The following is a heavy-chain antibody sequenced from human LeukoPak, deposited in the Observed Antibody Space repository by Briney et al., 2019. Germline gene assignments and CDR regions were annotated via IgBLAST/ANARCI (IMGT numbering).Heavy chain of an antibody. CDR1: GGSISGSSYY. CDR2: GFYSGSA. Sequence: SETLSLTCTVSGGSISGSSYYWAWIRQPPGKGLEWIGSGFYSGSAYYNPSLKSRLTISIDTSKNQFSLNLSSVTAADTAVYYCARGRNSGSTSCYVNYWDQGTLVTVSS. V-gene: IGHV4-39*07. CDR3: ARGRNSGSTSCYVNY. J-gene: IGHJ4*02. D-gene: IGHD2-2*01.